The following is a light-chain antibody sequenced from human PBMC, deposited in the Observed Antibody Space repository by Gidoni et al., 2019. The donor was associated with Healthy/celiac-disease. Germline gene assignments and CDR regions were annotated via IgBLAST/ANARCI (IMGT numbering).Light chain of an antibody. CDR1: KLGDKY. J-gene: IGLJ2*01. CDR2: QDS. CDR3: QAWDSSTAVV. Sequence: SYELTQPPSVSVSPGQTASITCSGDKLGDKYACWYQQKPGQSPVLVIYQDSKRPSGIPERFSGSNSGNTATLTIGGTQADYYCQAWDSSTAVVFGGGTKLTVL. V-gene: IGLV3-1*01.